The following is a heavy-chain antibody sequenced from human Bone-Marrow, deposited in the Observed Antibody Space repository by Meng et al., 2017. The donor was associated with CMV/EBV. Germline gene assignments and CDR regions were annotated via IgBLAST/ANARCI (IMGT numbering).Heavy chain of an antibody. CDR2: IDYSGST. J-gene: IGHJ4*02. Sequence: GHALDKRAEPLTLTCTVSGGSISRSSYYWGWIRQTPGKGLEWIGSIDYSGSTYYKPSLKSRVTISVDTSKNQFSLKLSSVTAADTAVYYCARSRKSGYSYVWDYWGQGTLVTVSS. CDR3: ARSRKSGYSYVWDY. V-gene: IGHV4-39*07. CDR1: GGSISRSSYY. D-gene: IGHD5-18*01.